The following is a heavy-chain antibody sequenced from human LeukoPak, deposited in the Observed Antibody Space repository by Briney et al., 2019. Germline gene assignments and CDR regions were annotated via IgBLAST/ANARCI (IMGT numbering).Heavy chain of an antibody. Sequence: GGSLRLSCAASGFTFSDYYMDWVRQAPGKGLEWVGRTRKKANSYSTEYAAPVKGRFTISRDDSKNSLYLQMNSLRTEDTAVYYCARPYGSESFYTYFDYWGQGTLVTVSS. D-gene: IGHD3-10*01. CDR3: ARPYGSESFYTYFDY. J-gene: IGHJ4*02. CDR1: GFTFSDYY. V-gene: IGHV3-72*01. CDR2: TRKKANSYST.